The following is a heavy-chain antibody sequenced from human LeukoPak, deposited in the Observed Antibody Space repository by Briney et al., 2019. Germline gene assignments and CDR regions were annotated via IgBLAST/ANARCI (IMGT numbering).Heavy chain of an antibody. V-gene: IGHV4-39*07. J-gene: IGHJ4*02. CDR2: IYYSGST. D-gene: IGHD3-9*01. CDR3: ASHVLRYFDWLFEPRFFDY. CDR1: GGSISSYY. Sequence: SETLSLTCTVSGGSISSYYWGWIRQPPGKGLEWIGSIYYSGSTYYNPSLKSRVTISVDTSKNQFSLKLSSVTAADTAVYYCASHVLRYFDWLFEPRFFDYWGQGTLVTVSS.